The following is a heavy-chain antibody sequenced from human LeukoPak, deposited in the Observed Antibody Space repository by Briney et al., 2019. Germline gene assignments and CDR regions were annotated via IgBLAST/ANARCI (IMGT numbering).Heavy chain of an antibody. D-gene: IGHD3-3*01. CDR2: IIPILGIA. CDR1: GGTFSSYA. J-gene: IGHJ6*01. Sequence: SVNVSCKASGGTFSSYAISWVRQAPGQGLEWMGRIIPILGIANYAQKFQGRVTITADKSSSTAYMELSSLRSEDTAVYYCAVYDFGSGMDVWGQGTTVTVSS. CDR3: AVYDFGSGMDV. V-gene: IGHV1-69*04.